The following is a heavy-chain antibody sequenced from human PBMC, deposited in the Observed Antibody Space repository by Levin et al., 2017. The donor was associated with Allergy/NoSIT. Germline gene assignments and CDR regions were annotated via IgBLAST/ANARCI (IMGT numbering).Heavy chain of an antibody. CDR2: ISSTSSYI. CDR1: GFTFSNYV. D-gene: IGHD3/OR15-3a*01. J-gene: IGHJ4*02. Sequence: PGGSLRLSCAASGFTFSNYVMNWVRQAPGKGLEWVSSISSTSSYIYYADSMKGRFTISRDNAKNSLFLQMNSLRAEDTAVYYCAREGVHFSTGYALDYWGQGTLVTVSS. CDR3: AREGVHFSTGYALDY. V-gene: IGHV3-21*01.